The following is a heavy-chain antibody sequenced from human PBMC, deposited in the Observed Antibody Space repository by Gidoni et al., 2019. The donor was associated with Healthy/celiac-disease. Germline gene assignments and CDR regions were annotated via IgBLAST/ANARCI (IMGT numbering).Heavy chain of an antibody. V-gene: IGHV3-30*18. D-gene: IGHD4-17*01. CDR2: ISYDGSNK. CDR3: AKDQLFFDYGDYVYDY. Sequence: QVQLVESGGGVVQPGRSRRPSCAASGFTFVSYGMHWVRQAPGKGLEWVAVISYDGSNKYYADSVKGRFTISRDNSKNTLYLQMNSLRAEDTAVYYCAKDQLFFDYGDYVYDYWGQGTLVTVSS. CDR1: GFTFVSYG. J-gene: IGHJ4*02.